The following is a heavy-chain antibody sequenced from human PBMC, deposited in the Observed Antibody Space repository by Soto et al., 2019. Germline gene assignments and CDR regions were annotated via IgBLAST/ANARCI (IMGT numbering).Heavy chain of an antibody. V-gene: IGHV1-18*01. J-gene: IGHJ6*02. CDR1: GYTFSSYH. D-gene: IGHD7-27*01. CDR2: ISAYNGNT. Sequence: ASVKVSCKASGYTFSSYHISWVRQAPGQGLEWMGWISAYNGNTNYAQKLQGRVTMTTDTSTSTAYMELRSLRSDDTAVYHCARDGPPTDYWGQGTLVTVSSGMDVWGQGTTVTVSS. CDR3: ARDGPPTDYWGQGTLVTVSSGMDV.